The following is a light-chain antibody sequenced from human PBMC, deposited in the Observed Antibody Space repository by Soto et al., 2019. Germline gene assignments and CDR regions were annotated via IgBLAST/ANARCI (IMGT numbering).Light chain of an antibody. CDR3: QQYCSSPRT. Sequence: EIVLTQSPGTLSLSPGESATLSCRASQSVSNSYLAWYQQKPGQAPRLLIYGASSRATGIPDRFSGSGSGTDFTLTISRLEPEDFAVYYCQQYCSSPRTFGQGTKVEIK. CDR1: QSVSNSY. J-gene: IGKJ1*01. V-gene: IGKV3-20*01. CDR2: GAS.